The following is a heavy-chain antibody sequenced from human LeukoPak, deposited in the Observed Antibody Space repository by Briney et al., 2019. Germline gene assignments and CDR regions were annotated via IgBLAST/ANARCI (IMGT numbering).Heavy chain of an antibody. D-gene: IGHD6-19*01. CDR1: GFTFSSYE. CDR2: ISSSGRTT. V-gene: IGHV3-48*03. J-gene: IGHJ4*02. Sequence: GGSLRLSCAASGFTFSSYEMNWVRQAPGKGLEWISYISSSGRTTHYADSLKGRFTISRDNAKSSLYLQMNSLRAEDTAVYYCARAPTFSGWFDYWGQGTLVTVSS. CDR3: ARAPTFSGWFDY.